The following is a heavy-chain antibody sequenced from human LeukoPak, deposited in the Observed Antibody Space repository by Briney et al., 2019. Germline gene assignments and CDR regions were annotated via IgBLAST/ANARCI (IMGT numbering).Heavy chain of an antibody. CDR1: GGSISSSSYY. D-gene: IGHD5-12*01. V-gene: IGHV4-39*07. CDR2: IYHSGSS. Sequence: PSETLSLTCALSGGSISSSSYYWAWVRQPPGKGLEWIGSIYHSGSSYYNPSLKSRVTISVDTSKNQFSLKLSSETAADTAVYYCASDISGYYYFDSWGQGALVTVSS. J-gene: IGHJ4*02. CDR3: ASDISGYYYFDS.